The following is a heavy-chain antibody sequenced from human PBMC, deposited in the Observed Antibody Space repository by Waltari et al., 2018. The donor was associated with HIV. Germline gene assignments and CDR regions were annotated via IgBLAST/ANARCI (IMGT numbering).Heavy chain of an antibody. V-gene: IGHV4-34*01. J-gene: IGHJ5*02. CDR3: ARAYDYVWGSYRYSGEWFDP. CDR2: INHSGST. CDR1: GWSFSGYC. Sequence: QVQLQQWGAGLLKPSETLSLTCAVYGWSFSGYCWSWIRQPPGKGLEWIGEINHSGSTNYNPSLKSRVTISVDTSKNQFSLKLSSVTAADTAVYYCARAYDYVWGSYRYSGEWFDPWGQGTLVTVSS. D-gene: IGHD3-16*02.